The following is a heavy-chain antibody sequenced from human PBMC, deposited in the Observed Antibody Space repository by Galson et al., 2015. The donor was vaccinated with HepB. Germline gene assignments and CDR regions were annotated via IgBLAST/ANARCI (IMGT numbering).Heavy chain of an antibody. Sequence: SLRLSCAASGFTFRYYTMHWVRQAPGKGPEWVSSISTSSVTTYYADSTKGRLTISRDNAKNLLYLQMNSLRDDDTAVYYCARGATLNYAMDVWGQGTTVTVSS. V-gene: IGHV3-48*02. CDR1: GFTFRYYT. CDR3: ARGATLNYAMDV. J-gene: IGHJ6*02. CDR2: ISTSSVTT.